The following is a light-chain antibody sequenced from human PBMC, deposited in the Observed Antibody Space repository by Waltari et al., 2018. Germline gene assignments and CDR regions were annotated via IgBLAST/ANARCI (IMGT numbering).Light chain of an antibody. V-gene: IGLV2-8*01. CDR1: TSNVGVYNY. J-gene: IGLJ3*02. Sequence: QSALTHPPSASGSPGQSVTISCTGTTSNVGVYNYVPWYQQHPGKAPKLVIYEVTRRPSGVPDRFSGSKSGNTASLTVSGLQAEDEANYYCSSYAGSNNLGVFGGGTKLTVL. CDR2: EVT. CDR3: SSYAGSNNLGV.